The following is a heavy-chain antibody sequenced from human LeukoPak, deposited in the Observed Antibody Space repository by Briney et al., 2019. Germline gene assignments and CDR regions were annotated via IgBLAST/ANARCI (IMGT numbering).Heavy chain of an antibody. CDR2: IYTSGST. Sequence: SQTLSLTCTVSGGSISSGSYYWSWIRQPAGKGLEWIGRIYTSGSTNYNPSLKSRVTISVDTSKNQFSLKLSSVTAADTAVYYRARDGGWGYFDYWGQGTLVTVSS. V-gene: IGHV4-61*02. CDR3: ARDGGWGYFDY. D-gene: IGHD3-16*01. CDR1: GGSISSGSYY. J-gene: IGHJ4*02.